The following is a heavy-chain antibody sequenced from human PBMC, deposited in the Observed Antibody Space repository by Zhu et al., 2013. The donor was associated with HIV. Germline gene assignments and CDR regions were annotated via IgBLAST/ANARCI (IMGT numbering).Heavy chain of an antibody. Sequence: SVKVSCKASGYTFTSYDINWVRQATGQGLEWMGWMNPNSGDTGYAQKFQGRVTMTRNTSISTAYMELSSLRSEDTAVYYCARRYGSGSYPDYWGQGTLVTVSS. CDR3: ARRYGSGSYPDY. CDR1: GYTFTSYD. CDR2: MNPNSGDT. J-gene: IGHJ4*02. V-gene: IGHV1-8*01. D-gene: IGHD3-10*01.